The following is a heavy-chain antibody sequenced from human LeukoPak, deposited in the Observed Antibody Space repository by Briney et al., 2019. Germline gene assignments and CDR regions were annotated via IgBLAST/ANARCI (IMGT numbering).Heavy chain of an antibody. V-gene: IGHV3-23*01. D-gene: IGHD3-22*01. CDR1: GFTFSSYA. CDR2: ISGSGGST. Sequence: GGSLRLSCAASGFTFSSYAMSWVRQAPGKGLEWVSAISGSGGSTYYADSVKGRFTISRDNSKNTLYLQMNSLRAEDTAVYYCAREPPPRHYDSSGPPDYWGQGTLVTVSS. J-gene: IGHJ4*02. CDR3: AREPPPRHYDSSGPPDY.